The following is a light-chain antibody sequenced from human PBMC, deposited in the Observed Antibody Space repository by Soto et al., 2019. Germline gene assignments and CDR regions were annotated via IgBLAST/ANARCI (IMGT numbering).Light chain of an antibody. CDR1: SSDVGGNKY. V-gene: IGLV2-14*03. CDR3: SAFTGTTYV. CDR2: DVS. J-gene: IGLJ1*01. Sequence: ALTQPASVSGSPGQSITISCTGTSSDVGGNKYVSWYQHYPGKAPKLMICDVSNRPSGVSNRFSGSKSGNTASLTISGLQAEDEADYYCSAFTGTTYVFGTGTKVTVL.